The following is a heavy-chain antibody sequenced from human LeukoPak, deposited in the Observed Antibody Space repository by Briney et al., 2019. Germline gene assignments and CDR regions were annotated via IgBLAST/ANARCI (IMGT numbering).Heavy chain of an antibody. D-gene: IGHD6-19*01. CDR1: GFTFSAYW. Sequence: GGSLRLSCAASGFTFSAYWMHWVRQAPGKGLVWVSRLNTDGSDTRYADSVQGRFTISRDNAKNTLYLQMNSLRAEDTAVYYCARSEAVAWSFDLWGRGALVTVSS. CDR2: LNTDGSDT. J-gene: IGHJ2*01. V-gene: IGHV3-74*01. CDR3: ARSEAVAWSFDL.